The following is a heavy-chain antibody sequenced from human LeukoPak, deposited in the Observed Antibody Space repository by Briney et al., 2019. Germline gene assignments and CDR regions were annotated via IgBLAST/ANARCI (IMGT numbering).Heavy chain of an antibody. V-gene: IGHV4-59*01. CDR1: GGSISSYY. CDR3: ARDRSSGWYGKYYFDY. J-gene: IGHJ4*02. Sequence: KPSETLSLTCTVSGGSISSYYWSWIRQPPGKGLEWTGYIYYSGSTNYNPSLKSRVTISVDTSKNQFSLKLSSVTAADTAVYYCARDRSSGWYGKYYFDYWGQGTLVTVSS. CDR2: IYYSGST. D-gene: IGHD6-19*01.